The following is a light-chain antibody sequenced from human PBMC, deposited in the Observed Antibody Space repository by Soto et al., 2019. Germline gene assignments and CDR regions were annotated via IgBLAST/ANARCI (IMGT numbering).Light chain of an antibody. CDR3: QQFNSKVWT. CDR2: EAS. V-gene: IGKV1-5*01. CDR1: QSVSRW. J-gene: IGKJ1*01. Sequence: DIQMTQSPSTLSASVGDTVTITCRASQSVSRWLNWYQQKSGKAPRLLIYEASNLEMGVPSRFSGSGSGTEFILTINSLQPADSATYYCQQFNSKVWTFGQGTKVEI.